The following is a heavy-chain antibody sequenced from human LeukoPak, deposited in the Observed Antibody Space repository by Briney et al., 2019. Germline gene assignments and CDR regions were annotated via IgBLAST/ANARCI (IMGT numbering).Heavy chain of an antibody. CDR1: GGTFSSYA. Sequence: ASVKVSCKASGGTFSSYAISWVRQAPGQGLEWMGRIIPILGIANYAQKFQGRVTITADKSTSTAYMELSSLRSEDTAVYYCARDEGSYHGDYFDYWGQGTLVTVSP. V-gene: IGHV1-69*04. J-gene: IGHJ4*02. D-gene: IGHD1-26*01. CDR3: ARDEGSYHGDYFDY. CDR2: IIPILGIA.